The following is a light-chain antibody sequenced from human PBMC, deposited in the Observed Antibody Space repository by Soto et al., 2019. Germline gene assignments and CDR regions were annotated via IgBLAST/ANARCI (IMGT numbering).Light chain of an antibody. CDR2: GAS. CDR3: QLYGRSRRYT. V-gene: IGKV3-20*01. CDR1: QSVSSTY. J-gene: IGKJ2*01. Sequence: EIVLTQSPGTLSLSPGERATLSCRASQSVSSTYLAWYQQKPGQAPRLLIYGASSGATGIPDRFSGSGSGTDFTLTISRLEPDDFAVYYCQLYGRSRRYTVGQGNKLEIK.